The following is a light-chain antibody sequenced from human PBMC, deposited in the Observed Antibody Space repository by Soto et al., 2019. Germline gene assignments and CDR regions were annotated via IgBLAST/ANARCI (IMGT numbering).Light chain of an antibody. CDR2: DAS. Sequence: EIVMTQSPATLSVSPGDRATLSCRASQSVDNDLAWYQQKPGQPPRLLIYDASTRATGIPARFSGSQSGTEFTLPISSLLSEDFAVYFCQQYNIWPLTFGGGTKVETK. V-gene: IGKV3D-15*01. CDR3: QQYNIWPLT. J-gene: IGKJ4*01. CDR1: QSVDND.